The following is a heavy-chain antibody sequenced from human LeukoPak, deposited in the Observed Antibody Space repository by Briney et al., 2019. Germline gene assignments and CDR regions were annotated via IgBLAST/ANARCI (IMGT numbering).Heavy chain of an antibody. CDR1: GFTFDRYA. CDR3: AKDKIFYYDNSGNYYDYYFDN. Sequence: GGSLRLSCEASGFTFDRYAMHWVRRAPGKGVEWVAFISYDAKNQFYRDSVRGRFTISRDNSKNTLNLQMNSLRDEDTDVYYCAKDKIFYYDNSGNYYDYYFDNWGQGTLVIVSS. J-gene: IGHJ4*02. D-gene: IGHD3-22*01. V-gene: IGHV3-30*18. CDR2: ISYDAKNQ.